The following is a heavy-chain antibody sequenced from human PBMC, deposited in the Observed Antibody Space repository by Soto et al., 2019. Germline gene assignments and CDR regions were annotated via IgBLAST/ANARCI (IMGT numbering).Heavy chain of an antibody. D-gene: IGHD2-15*01. V-gene: IGHV1-24*01. Sequence: ASVKVSCKVSGYTLTELSMHWVRQAPGKGLEWMGGFDPEDGETIYAQKFQGRVTMTGDTSTDTTYMELSSLRYEDTAVYYCATDLSCSGGSCYSVNNWFDPWGQGTLVTVSS. CDR2: FDPEDGET. CDR3: ATDLSCSGGSCYSVNNWFDP. CDR1: GYTLTELS. J-gene: IGHJ5*02.